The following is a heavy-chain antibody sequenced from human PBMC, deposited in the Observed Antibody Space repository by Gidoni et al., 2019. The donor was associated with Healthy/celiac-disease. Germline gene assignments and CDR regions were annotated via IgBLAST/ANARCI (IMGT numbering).Heavy chain of an antibody. D-gene: IGHD6-13*01. CDR3: ARLPTSSSWYGAEFDY. V-gene: IGHV1-69*02. CDR1: GGTFSSYT. CDR2: IIPILGIA. Sequence: QVQLVQSGAEVKKPGSSVKVSCKASGGTFSSYTISWVRQAPGQGLEWMGRIIPILGIANYAQKFQGRVTITADKSTSTAYMELSSLRSEDTAVYYCARLPTSSSWYGAEFDYWGQGTLVTVSS. J-gene: IGHJ4*02.